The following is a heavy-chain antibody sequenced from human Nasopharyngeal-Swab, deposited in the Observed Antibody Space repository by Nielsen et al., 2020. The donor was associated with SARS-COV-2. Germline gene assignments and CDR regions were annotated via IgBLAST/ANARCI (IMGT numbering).Heavy chain of an antibody. D-gene: IGHD6-13*01. J-gene: IGHJ5*02. CDR3: ARKVAAADLYNWFDP. V-gene: IGHV7-4-1*02. CDR2: INTNTGNP. Sequence: WVRQAPGQGLEWMGWINTNTGNPTYAQGFTGRFVFSLDTSVSTAYLQISSLKAEDTAVYYCARKVAAADLYNWFDPWGQGTLVTVS.